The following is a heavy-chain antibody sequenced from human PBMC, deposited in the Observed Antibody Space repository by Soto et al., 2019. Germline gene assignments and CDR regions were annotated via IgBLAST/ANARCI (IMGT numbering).Heavy chain of an antibody. J-gene: IGHJ5*02. CDR1: GGSFSGYY. D-gene: IGHD6-13*01. Sequence: XGTLSLTCAVYGGSFSGYYWSWIRQPPGKGLEWIGEINHSGSTNYNPSLKSRVTISVDTSKNQFSLKLSSVTAADTAVYYCARGRYSSSRRWFDPWGQGTLVTVSS. CDR2: INHSGST. V-gene: IGHV4-34*01. CDR3: ARGRYSSSRRWFDP.